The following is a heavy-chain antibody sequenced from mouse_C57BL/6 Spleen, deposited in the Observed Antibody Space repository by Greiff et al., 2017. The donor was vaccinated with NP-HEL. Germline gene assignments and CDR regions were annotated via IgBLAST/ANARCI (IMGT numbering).Heavy chain of an antibody. CDR2: INPGSGGT. J-gene: IGHJ4*01. D-gene: IGHD1-1*01. V-gene: IGHV1-54*01. CDR3: ARNYYGSSYEAMDY. CDR1: GYAFTTYL. Sequence: QVQLQQSGAELVRPGTSVKVSCKASGYAFTTYLIEWVKQRPGQGLEWIGVINPGSGGTNYNEKFKGKATLTADKSSSTAYMQLSSLTSEDSAVYFCARNYYGSSYEAMDYWGQGTSVTVSS.